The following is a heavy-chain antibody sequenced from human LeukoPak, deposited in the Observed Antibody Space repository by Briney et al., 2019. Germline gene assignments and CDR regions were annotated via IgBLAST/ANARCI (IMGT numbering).Heavy chain of an antibody. V-gene: IGHV4-59*01. Sequence: PSETLSLTCTVSGGSISSYYWSWTRQPPGKGLEWIGYIYYSGSTNYNPSLKSRVTISVDTSKNQFSLKLSSVTAADTAVYYCAREAQGYDSSGFDPWGQGTLVTVSS. CDR1: GGSISSYY. CDR2: IYYSGST. J-gene: IGHJ5*02. D-gene: IGHD3-22*01. CDR3: AREAQGYDSSGFDP.